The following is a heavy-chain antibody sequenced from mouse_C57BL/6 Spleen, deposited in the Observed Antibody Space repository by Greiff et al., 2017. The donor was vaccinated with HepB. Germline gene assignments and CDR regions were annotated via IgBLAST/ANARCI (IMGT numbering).Heavy chain of an antibody. J-gene: IGHJ2*01. V-gene: IGHV1-20*01. CDR3: ARSYYGSSYVFFDY. D-gene: IGHD1-1*01. CDR1: GYSFTGYF. CDR2: INPYNGDT. Sequence: EVKVVESGPELVKPGDSVKISCKASGYSFTGYFMNWVMQSHGKSLEWIGRINPYNGDTFYNQKFKGKATLTVDKSSSTAHMELRSLTSEDSAVYYCARSYYGSSYVFFDYWGQGTTLTVSS.